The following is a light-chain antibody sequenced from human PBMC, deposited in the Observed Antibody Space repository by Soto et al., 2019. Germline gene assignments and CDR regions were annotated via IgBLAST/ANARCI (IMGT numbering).Light chain of an antibody. J-gene: IGLJ2*01. Sequence: QSVLTQPPSVSGAPGQRVTISCTGSSSNIGAGYDVHWYQQLPGTAPKLLIYGNSNRPSGVPDRFSGSKSGTSASLAITGLQAEDEADYYGQSYDSSLSGWKVFGGGTQLTVL. CDR2: GNS. CDR1: SSNIGAGYD. V-gene: IGLV1-40*01. CDR3: QSYDSSLSGWKV.